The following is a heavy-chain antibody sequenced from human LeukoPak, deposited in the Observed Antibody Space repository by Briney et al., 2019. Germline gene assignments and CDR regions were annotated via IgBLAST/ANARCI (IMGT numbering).Heavy chain of an antibody. CDR2: INNSGST. D-gene: IGHD2-2*01. V-gene: IGHV4-34*01. J-gene: IGHJ2*01. CDR1: GGSFSGYI. Sequence: SETLSLTCAVYGGSFSGYIWGWIRQPPGKGLEWIAEINNSGSTTYSPSLKSRVTISVDTAKNQFSLQLNSVTAADTAVYYCARVAKCSSTCRGKYWYSDLWGRGTLVTVSS. CDR3: ARVAKCSSTCRGKYWYSDL.